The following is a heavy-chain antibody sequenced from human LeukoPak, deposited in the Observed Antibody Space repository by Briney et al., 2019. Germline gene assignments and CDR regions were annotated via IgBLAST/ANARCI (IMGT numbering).Heavy chain of an antibody. V-gene: IGHV1-2*02. Sequence: ASVKVSCKTSGYTFTGYYMHWVRQAPGQGLEWMGWINPNSGGTNYAQKFQGRVTMTRDTSISTAYMELSRLRSDDTAVYYCAREGGGYYYYMDVWGKGTTVTVSS. D-gene: IGHD1-26*01. CDR2: INPNSGGT. CDR1: GYTFTGYY. J-gene: IGHJ6*03. CDR3: AREGGGYYYYMDV.